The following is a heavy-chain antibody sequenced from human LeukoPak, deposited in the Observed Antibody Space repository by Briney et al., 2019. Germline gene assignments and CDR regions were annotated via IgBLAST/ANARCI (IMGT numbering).Heavy chain of an antibody. Sequence: SESLSLTCTVSGGSISNYYWSWIRQPPGKGLEWIGYIYSSGSTNYNPSLKSRVTVSLGASRNQFSLRLSSVTAADTAVYYCARASGDPFLFDYWGQGTLVTVSS. V-gene: IGHV4-59*01. CDR3: ARASGDPFLFDY. J-gene: IGHJ4*02. CDR2: IYSSGST. CDR1: GGSISNYY. D-gene: IGHD4-17*01.